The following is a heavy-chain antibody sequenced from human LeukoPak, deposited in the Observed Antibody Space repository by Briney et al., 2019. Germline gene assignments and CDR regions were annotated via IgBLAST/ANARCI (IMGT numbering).Heavy chain of an antibody. D-gene: IGHD6-13*01. CDR3: ARHSSSWYSDFDY. Sequence: PSETLSLTCTVSGGSISSSGYYGGWIRQPPGKGLEWIGSIYYSGSTYYNPSLKSRVTISVDTSKNQFSLKLSSVTAADTAVYYCARHSSSWYSDFDYWGQGTLVTVSS. J-gene: IGHJ4*02. CDR2: IYYSGST. V-gene: IGHV4-39*01. CDR1: GGSISSSGYY.